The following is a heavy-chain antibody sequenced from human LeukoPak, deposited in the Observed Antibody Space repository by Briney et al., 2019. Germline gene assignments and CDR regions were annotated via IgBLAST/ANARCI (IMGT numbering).Heavy chain of an antibody. J-gene: IGHJ5*01. CDR1: GFTFSTYW. Sequence: GGSLRLSCAASGFTFSTYWMSWVRQTPGKGLEWVANIREDGSRQYYVDSVKGRFTISRDNAKNSLYLQMNSLRVEDTAVYYCARDGGGYDSWGQGTLVTDSS. D-gene: IGHD5-24*01. V-gene: IGHV3-7*01. CDR2: IREDGSRQ. CDR3: ARDGGGYDS.